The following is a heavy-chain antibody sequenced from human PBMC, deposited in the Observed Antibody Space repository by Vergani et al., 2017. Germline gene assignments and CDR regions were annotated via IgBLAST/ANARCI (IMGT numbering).Heavy chain of an antibody. V-gene: IGHV3-15*07. J-gene: IGHJ4*02. Sequence: EVQLVESGGGLVKPGGSLRLSCAASGFTFSNAWMNWVRQAPGKGLEWVGRIKSKTDGGTTDYAATVKGRLTIPRDDSKNTLYLQMNSLKTEDTAVYYCTTTELSDYYARSGYHDYWGQGTLVTVSS. CDR2: IKSKTDGGTT. CDR3: TTTELSDYYARSGYHDY. D-gene: IGHD3-22*01. CDR1: GFTFSNAW.